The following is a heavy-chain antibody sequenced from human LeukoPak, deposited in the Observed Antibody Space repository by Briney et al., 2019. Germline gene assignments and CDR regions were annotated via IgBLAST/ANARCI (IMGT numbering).Heavy chain of an antibody. CDR2: ISWNSGSI. Sequence: GGSLRLSCVTSGFSFSTYAMHWVRQAPGKGLEWVSGISWNSGSIGYADSVKGRFTISRDNAKNSLYLQMNSLRAEDTALYYCAKDVLGYDSSGYYYYYYGMDVWGQGTTVTVSS. V-gene: IGHV3-9*01. J-gene: IGHJ6*02. CDR1: GFSFSTYA. CDR3: AKDVLGYDSSGYYYYYYGMDV. D-gene: IGHD3-22*01.